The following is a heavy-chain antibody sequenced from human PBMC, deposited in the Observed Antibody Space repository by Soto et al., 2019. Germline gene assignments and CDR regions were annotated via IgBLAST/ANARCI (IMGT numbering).Heavy chain of an antibody. D-gene: IGHD5-18*01. Sequence: GGSLRLSCAASGFTFSSYGMHWVRQAPGKGLEWVAVISYDGSNKYYADSVKGRFTISRDNSKNTLYLQMNSLRAEDTAVYYCAKEGSGYSYGHEDFDYWGQGTLVTVSS. CDR2: ISYDGSNK. V-gene: IGHV3-30*18. CDR1: GFTFSSYG. J-gene: IGHJ4*02. CDR3: AKEGSGYSYGHEDFDY.